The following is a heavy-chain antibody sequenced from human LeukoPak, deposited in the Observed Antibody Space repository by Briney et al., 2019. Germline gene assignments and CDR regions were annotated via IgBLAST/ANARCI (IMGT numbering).Heavy chain of an antibody. J-gene: IGHJ6*02. CDR2: IYSGGST. D-gene: IGHD4-17*01. CDR3: ARVPTPYGDYLGYYYGMDV. V-gene: IGHV3-66*01. CDR1: GFTFSSYA. Sequence: GGSLRLSCAASGFTFSSYAMSWVRQAPGKGLEWVSVIYSGGSTYYADSVKGRFTISRDNSKNTLYLQMNSLRAEDTAVYYCARVPTPYGDYLGYYYGMDVWGQGTTVTVSS.